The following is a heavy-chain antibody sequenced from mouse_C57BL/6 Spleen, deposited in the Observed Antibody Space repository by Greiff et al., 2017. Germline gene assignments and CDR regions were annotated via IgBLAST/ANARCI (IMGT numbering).Heavy chain of an antibody. CDR1: GYSITSGYY. D-gene: IGHD2-4*01. J-gene: IGHJ4*01. Sequence: EVKLMESGPGLVKPSQSLSLTCSVTGYSITSGYYWNWIRQFPGNKLEWMGYISYDGSNNYNPSLKNRISITRDTSKNQFFLKLNSVTTEDTATYYGARDYDYDYYAMDYWGQGTSVTVSS. CDR2: ISYDGSN. CDR3: ARDYDYDYYAMDY. V-gene: IGHV3-6*01.